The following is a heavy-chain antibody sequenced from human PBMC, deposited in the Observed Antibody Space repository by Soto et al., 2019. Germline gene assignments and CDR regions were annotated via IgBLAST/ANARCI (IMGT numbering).Heavy chain of an antibody. CDR1: CVSISSYY. CDR3: ARVPDR. CDR2: IYYSGST. D-gene: IGHD2-2*01. V-gene: IGHV4-59*12. Sequence: SETLCLTCTVACVSISSYYWSWIRQPPGKGLEWIGYIYYSGSTNYNPSLKSRVTISVDTSKNQFSLKLSSVTAADTAVYYCARVPDRWGQGTLVTVSS. J-gene: IGHJ5*02.